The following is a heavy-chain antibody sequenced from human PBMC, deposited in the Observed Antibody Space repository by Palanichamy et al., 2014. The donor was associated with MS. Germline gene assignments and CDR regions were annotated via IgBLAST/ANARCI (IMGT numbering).Heavy chain of an antibody. J-gene: IGHJ4*02. CDR3: ARDPTYPRITPFDY. CDR1: GFAFSTYA. D-gene: IGHD1-14*01. V-gene: IGHV3-48*01. Sequence: EVQLVESGGGLVQPGGSLRLSCAASGFAFSTYAMNWVRRAPGKGLEWLSYISSSSSPIYYTDSVKGRFTISRDNAKNSLYLQMNSLRAEDTAVYYCARDPTYPRITPFDYWGQGTLVTVSS. CDR2: ISSSSSPI.